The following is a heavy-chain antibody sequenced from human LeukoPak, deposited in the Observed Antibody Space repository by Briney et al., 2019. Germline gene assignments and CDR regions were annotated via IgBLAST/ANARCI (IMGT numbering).Heavy chain of an antibody. J-gene: IGHJ4*02. Sequence: GGAVRLSCSASGFTFSSYAMHWVRQAPGKGLEYVSAISSNGGGTYYADSVKGRFTISRDDSKNTLYLQMSSLRAEDTAVYYCVKDFSSYGSGSYMDYWGQGTLVTVS. V-gene: IGHV3-64D*06. D-gene: IGHD3-10*01. CDR2: ISSNGGGT. CDR3: VKDFSSYGSGSYMDY. CDR1: GFTFSSYA.